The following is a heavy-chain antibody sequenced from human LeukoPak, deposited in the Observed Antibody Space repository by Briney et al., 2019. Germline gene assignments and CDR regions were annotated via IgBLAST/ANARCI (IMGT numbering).Heavy chain of an antibody. CDR1: AFTFSSYT. D-gene: IGHD6-13*01. Sequence: GGSLRLSCAASAFTFSSYTMSWVRQAPGKGLEWVSGITGSGGSTYYADSVKGRFTISRDNSKNTPYLQMNSLRAEDTAVYYCAKAIRGGGIDMAFDYWGQGTLVTVSS. J-gene: IGHJ4*02. CDR3: AKAIRGGGIDMAFDY. V-gene: IGHV3-23*01. CDR2: ITGSGGST.